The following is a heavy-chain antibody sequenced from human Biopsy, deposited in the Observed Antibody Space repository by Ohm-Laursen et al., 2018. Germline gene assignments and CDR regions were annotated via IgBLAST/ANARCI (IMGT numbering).Heavy chain of an antibody. CDR3: ARAIGSSYGYLKGFDL. CDR1: GFMFSASC. Sequence: SLRLSCAAPGFMFSASCMSWVRQAPGKGLEWVADIYRDGYERYYVDSVKGRFTISRDNAKRSLYLQMDSLRGADTAVYFCARAIGSSYGYLKGFDLWGRGTLVTVSS. D-gene: IGHD5-18*01. J-gene: IGHJ2*01. V-gene: IGHV3-7*01. CDR2: IYRDGYER.